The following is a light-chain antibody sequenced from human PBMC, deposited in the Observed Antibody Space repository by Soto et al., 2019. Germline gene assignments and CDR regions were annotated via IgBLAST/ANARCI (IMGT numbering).Light chain of an antibody. CDR3: QQYNNWPGT. CDR1: QSVSSK. CDR2: GAS. Sequence: EIVLTQSPGTLSVSPGERATLSCRASQSVSSKLAWYQQKPGQAPRLLFYGASTGATGIPARFSGSGSETEFTLSISSLQFEFFEVYYCQQYNNWPGTFVQGT. J-gene: IGKJ1*01. V-gene: IGKV3-15*01.